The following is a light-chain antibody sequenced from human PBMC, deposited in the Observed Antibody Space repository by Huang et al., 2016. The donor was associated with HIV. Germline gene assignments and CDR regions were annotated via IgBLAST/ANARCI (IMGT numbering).Light chain of an antibody. V-gene: IGKV3-15*01. CDR1: QSVATN. J-gene: IGKJ2*01. CDR2: GAS. Sequence: EIIMTQSPATLSLSPGEGASLSCRANQSVATNLAWYLHRPGQSPRIRFFGASTRASGLPGRFSGSGSGTQFTLTVSGLQSEDFAVYYCQQYHNWPYTFGQGTKLEI. CDR3: QQYHNWPYT.